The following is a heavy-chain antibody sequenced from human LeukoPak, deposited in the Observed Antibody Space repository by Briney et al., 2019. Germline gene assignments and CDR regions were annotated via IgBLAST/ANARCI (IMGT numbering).Heavy chain of an antibody. Sequence: SETLSLTCTVSNGSISSYHWSWVRQPPGKGLEWIGYILTSGTTNYNPSLKSRLTISVGTSKNRFTLKLSSVTAADTAVYYCARLRVSGSYLYYFDYWDQGTLVTVSS. CDR1: NGSISSYH. CDR3: ARLRVSGSYLYYFDY. D-gene: IGHD3-10*01. J-gene: IGHJ4*02. V-gene: IGHV4-4*09. CDR2: ILTSGTT.